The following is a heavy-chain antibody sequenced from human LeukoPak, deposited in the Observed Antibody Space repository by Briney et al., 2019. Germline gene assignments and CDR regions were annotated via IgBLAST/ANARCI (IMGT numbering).Heavy chain of an antibody. CDR1: GGSFSDYF. V-gene: IGHV4-34*01. CDR2: IDDGGNT. D-gene: IGHD2-21*02. Sequence: PSETLSLICSVYGGSFSDYFWSWIRQSPGKGLEWIGEIDDGGNTNYNPSLISRVIVSMEKSKKQFSLVMRSVTAADTAVYYCARFSRITWGDWGDAFDIWGQGTTVIVSS. CDR3: ARFSRITWGDWGDAFDI. J-gene: IGHJ3*02.